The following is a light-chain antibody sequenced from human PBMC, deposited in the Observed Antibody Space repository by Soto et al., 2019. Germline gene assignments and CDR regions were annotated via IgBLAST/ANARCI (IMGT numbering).Light chain of an antibody. CDR1: QSISSW. Sequence: MQMTQSPSTLSASVGHRVTITCRASQSISSWLAWYQQKPGKAPKLLIYDASSLKSGVPSRFSGSGSGTEFTLTISSLQPDDFATYYCQHYNSYSEAFGQGTKVDIK. CDR3: QHYNSYSEA. CDR2: DAS. V-gene: IGKV1-5*01. J-gene: IGKJ1*01.